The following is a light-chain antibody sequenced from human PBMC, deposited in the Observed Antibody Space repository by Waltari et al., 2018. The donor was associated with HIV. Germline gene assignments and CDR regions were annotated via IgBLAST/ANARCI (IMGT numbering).Light chain of an antibody. V-gene: IGKV1-27*01. CDR2: GTS. J-gene: IGKJ4*01. CDR1: QAISNY. CDR3: QSYKSAPFT. Sequence: IQMTQSPSSRSASVGDRVTITCRASQAISNYLAWYQQKPGKVPKVLIYGTSSLQSGVPSRFTGSGSGTEFTLTISSLQPEDVATYYCQSYKSAPFTFGGGTRVEIK.